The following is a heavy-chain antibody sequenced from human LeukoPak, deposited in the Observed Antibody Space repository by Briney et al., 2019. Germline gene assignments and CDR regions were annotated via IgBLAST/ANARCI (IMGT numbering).Heavy chain of an antibody. J-gene: IGHJ4*02. V-gene: IGHV3-21*01. Sequence: GGSLRLSCAASGFTFSSYSFNWVRQVPGKGLEWVSSITTTFYTYYTDSVKGRFTLPRDNAKNSLSLQMISLRAEDTAVYYCARVRANWYADYWGQGTLVTVSS. CDR1: GFTFSSYS. CDR2: ITTTFYT. D-gene: IGHD6-13*01. CDR3: ARVRANWYADY.